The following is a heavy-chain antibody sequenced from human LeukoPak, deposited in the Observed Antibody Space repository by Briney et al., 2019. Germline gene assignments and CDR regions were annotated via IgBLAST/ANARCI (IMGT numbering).Heavy chain of an antibody. Sequence: SETLSLTCTVSGDSISSYYWSWIRQPPGKGLEWIGYINYSGSTNYNPSLKSRVTISVDTSKNQFSLNLSSVTAADTAVYYCARGSLRFGYFQHWGQGTLVTVSS. CDR2: INYSGST. V-gene: IGHV4-59*08. D-gene: IGHD3-3*01. CDR3: ARGSLRFGYFQH. CDR1: GDSISSYY. J-gene: IGHJ1*01.